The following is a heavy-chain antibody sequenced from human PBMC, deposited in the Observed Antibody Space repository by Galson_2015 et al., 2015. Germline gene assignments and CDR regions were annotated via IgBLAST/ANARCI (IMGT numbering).Heavy chain of an antibody. CDR3: ARDYFGSIDY. Sequence: SLRLSCAASGFTFTDSWMHWVRQAPGEGLLSVSLIKSDGVAAYYADSVKGRFTISRDNAKNTLYLQMNSLRAEDTAVYYCARDYFGSIDYWGQGTLVTVSS. CDR1: GFTFTDSW. D-gene: IGHD2/OR15-2a*01. V-gene: IGHV3-74*01. CDR2: IKSDGVAA. J-gene: IGHJ4*02.